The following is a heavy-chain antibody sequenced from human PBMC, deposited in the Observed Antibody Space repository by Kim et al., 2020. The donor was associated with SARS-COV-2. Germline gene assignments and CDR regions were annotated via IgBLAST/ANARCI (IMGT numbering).Heavy chain of an antibody. V-gene: IGHV4-61*01. Sequence: SETLSLTCTVSGGSVSSGSYYWSWIRQPPGKGLEWIGYIYYSGRTNYNPSLKSRVTISVDTSKNQFSLKLSSVTAADTAVYYCARGAYGGYYFDYWGQGTLVTVSS. J-gene: IGHJ4*02. CDR3: ARGAYGGYYFDY. D-gene: IGHD4-17*01. CDR2: IYYSGRT. CDR1: GGSVSSGSYY.